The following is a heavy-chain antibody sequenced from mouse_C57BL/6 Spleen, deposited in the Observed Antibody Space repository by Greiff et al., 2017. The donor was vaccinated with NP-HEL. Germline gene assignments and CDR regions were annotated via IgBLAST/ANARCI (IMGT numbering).Heavy chain of an antibody. J-gene: IGHJ4*01. CDR3: ARHSTPYYYAMDY. CDR2: IWSDGST. V-gene: IGHV2-6-1*01. D-gene: IGHD5-1*01. CDR1: GFSLTSYG. Sequence: QVQLKESGPGLVAPSQSLSITCTVSGFSLTSYGVHWVRQPPGKGLEWLVVIWSDGSTTYNSALKSRLSISKDNSKSQVFVKMNSLQTDDTAMYYCARHSTPYYYAMDYWGQGTSVTVSS.